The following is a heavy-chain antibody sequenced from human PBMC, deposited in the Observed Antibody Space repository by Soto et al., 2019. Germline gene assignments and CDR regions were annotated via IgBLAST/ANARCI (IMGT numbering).Heavy chain of an antibody. Sequence: KPSETLSLTCAVYGGSFSGYYWSWIRQPPGKGLEWIGEINHSGSTNYNPSLKSRVTISVDTSKNQFSLKLSSVTAADTAVYYCARKVLRYFDWLLYLDYYYGMDVWGQGTTVTVSS. CDR3: ARKVLRYFDWLLYLDYYYGMDV. J-gene: IGHJ6*02. V-gene: IGHV4-34*01. D-gene: IGHD3-9*01. CDR2: INHSGST. CDR1: GGSFSGYY.